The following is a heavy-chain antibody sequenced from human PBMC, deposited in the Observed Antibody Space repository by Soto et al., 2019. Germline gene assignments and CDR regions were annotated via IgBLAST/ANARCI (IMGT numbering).Heavy chain of an antibody. V-gene: IGHV4-39*01. D-gene: IGHD4-17*01. CDR3: GGQEYGATGYYFEN. Sequence: QLQLQESGSGLVKPSDTLSLTCIVSNGSISSRSSYWGWIRQTPGNGLEWICSIYYIVNTYYNPSLKSRVTISIDTSKTQFSLKMNSVNAADTDVYFCGGQEYGATGYYFENWGQGALVTVSS. CDR1: NGSISSRSSY. J-gene: IGHJ4*02. CDR2: IYYIVNT.